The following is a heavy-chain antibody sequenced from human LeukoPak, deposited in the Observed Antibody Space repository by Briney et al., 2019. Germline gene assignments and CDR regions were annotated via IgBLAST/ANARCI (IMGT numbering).Heavy chain of an antibody. J-gene: IGHJ5*02. CDR3: ARGSGWYFP. D-gene: IGHD6-19*01. CDR2: IKQDGSEN. CDR1: GFTFSNSA. Sequence: GGSLRLSCAASGFTFSNSAMSWVRQAPGRGLEWVANIKQDGSENYYVDSVKGRFTISRDNAKNSLYLQMNSLRAEDTAVYYCARGSGWYFPWGQGTLVTVSS. V-gene: IGHV3-7*01.